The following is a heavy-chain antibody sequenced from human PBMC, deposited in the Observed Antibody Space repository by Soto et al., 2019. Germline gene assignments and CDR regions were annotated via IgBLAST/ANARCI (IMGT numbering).Heavy chain of an antibody. CDR1: GGTFSSYA. V-gene: IGHV1-69*13. Sequence: ASVKVSCKASGGTFSSYAISWVRQAPGQGLEWMGGIIPIFGTANYAQKFQGRVTITADESTSTAYMELRSLRSEDTAVYYCAREVGATLNWFDPWGQGTLVTVSS. J-gene: IGHJ5*02. D-gene: IGHD1-26*01. CDR3: AREVGATLNWFDP. CDR2: IIPIFGTA.